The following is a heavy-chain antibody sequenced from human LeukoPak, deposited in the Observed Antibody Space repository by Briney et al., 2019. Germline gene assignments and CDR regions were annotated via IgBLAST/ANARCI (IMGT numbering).Heavy chain of an antibody. CDR1: GFTFSSYG. V-gene: IGHV3-48*04. D-gene: IGHD1-14*01. Sequence: GGSLRLSCAASGFTFSSYGMHWVRQAPGKGLEWVSGISWNSGSIGYADSVKGRFTISRDNAKNSLYLQMNSLRAEDTAVYYCARPTAEVDYWGQGTLVTVSS. CDR2: ISWNSGSI. CDR3: ARPTAEVDY. J-gene: IGHJ4*02.